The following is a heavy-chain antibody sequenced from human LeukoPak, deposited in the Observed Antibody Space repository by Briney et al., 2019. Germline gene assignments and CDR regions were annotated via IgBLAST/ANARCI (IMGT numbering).Heavy chain of an antibody. CDR3: ARHYWNYYYYFDY. J-gene: IGHJ4*02. D-gene: IGHD1-7*01. V-gene: IGHV4-34*01. CDR2: INHSGST. Sequence: PSETLSLTCAVYGRSFSGYYWSWIRQPPGKGLEWIGEINHSGSTNYNPSLKSRVTISVDTSKNQFSLKLSSVTAADTAVYYCARHYWNYYYYFDYWGQGTLVTVSS. CDR1: GRSFSGYY.